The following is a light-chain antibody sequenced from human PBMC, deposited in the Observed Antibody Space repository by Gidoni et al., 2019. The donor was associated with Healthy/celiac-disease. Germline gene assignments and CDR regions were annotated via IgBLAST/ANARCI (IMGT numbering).Light chain of an antibody. V-gene: IGLV1-36*01. CDR3: AAWDDSLNGYV. CDR2: YDD. CDR1: SSNIGNNA. J-gene: IGLJ1*01. Sequence: QSVLTQPPSVSEAPRQRVTISCSGSSSNIGNNAVNWYQQLPGKAPKLLIYYDDLLPSRVSSRCSGSKSGTSASLAISGLQSEDEADCYCAAWDDSLNGYVFGTGTKVTVL.